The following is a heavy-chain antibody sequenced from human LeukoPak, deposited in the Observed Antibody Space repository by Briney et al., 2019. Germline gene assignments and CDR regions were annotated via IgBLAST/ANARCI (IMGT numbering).Heavy chain of an antibody. CDR2: TYYSGST. CDR3: AVRNRFLEWLHYFDY. J-gene: IGHJ4*02. V-gene: IGHV4-39*01. Sequence: PSETLSLTCTVSGGSISSSSYYWGWIRQPPGKGLEWIGSTYYSGSTYYNPSLKSRVTISVDTSKNQFSLKLSSVTAADTAVYYCAVRNRFLEWLHYFDYWGQGTLVTVSS. CDR1: GGSISSSSYY. D-gene: IGHD3-3*01.